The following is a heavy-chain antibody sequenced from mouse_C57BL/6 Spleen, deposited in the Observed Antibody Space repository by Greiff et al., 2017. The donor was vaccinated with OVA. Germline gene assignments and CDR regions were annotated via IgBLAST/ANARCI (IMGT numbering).Heavy chain of an antibody. J-gene: IGHJ2*01. CDR1: GYTFTSYT. CDR3: ARLREEYPHYYFDY. CDR2: INPSSGYT. Sequence: QVHVKQSGAELARPGASVKMSCKASGYTFTSYTMHWVKQRPGQGLEWIGYINPSSGYTKYNQKFKDKATLTADKSSSTAYMQLSSLTSEDSAVYYCARLREEYPHYYFDYWGQGTTLTVSS. D-gene: IGHD5-1*01. V-gene: IGHV1-4*01.